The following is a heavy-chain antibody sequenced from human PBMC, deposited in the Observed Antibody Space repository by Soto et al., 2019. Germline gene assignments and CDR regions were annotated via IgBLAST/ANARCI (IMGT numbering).Heavy chain of an antibody. CDR2: IIPIFGTA. V-gene: IGHV1-69*01. CDR1: GGTFSSYA. D-gene: IGHD6-13*01. J-gene: IGHJ5*02. Sequence: QVQPVQSGAEVKKPGSSVKVSCKASGGTFSSYAISWVRQAPGQGLEWMGGIIPIFGTANYAQKFQGRVTITADASTSTAYMELSSLRSEDTAVYYCARGKYSSSWYEGGWFDPWGQGTLVTVSS. CDR3: ARGKYSSSWYEGGWFDP.